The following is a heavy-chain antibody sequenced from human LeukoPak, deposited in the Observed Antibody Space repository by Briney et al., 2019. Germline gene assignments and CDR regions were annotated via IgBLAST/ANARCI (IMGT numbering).Heavy chain of an antibody. Sequence: SGGSLRLSCAASGFTFSSYGMHWVRQAPGKGREGVAVISYDGSNKYYADSVKGRFTISRDNAKNSLYLQMNSLRAEDTALYYCAKSSGDSYFDYWGQGTLVTVSS. V-gene: IGHV3-30*18. J-gene: IGHJ4*02. CDR3: AKSSGDSYFDY. CDR1: GFTFSSYG. CDR2: ISYDGSNK. D-gene: IGHD3-10*01.